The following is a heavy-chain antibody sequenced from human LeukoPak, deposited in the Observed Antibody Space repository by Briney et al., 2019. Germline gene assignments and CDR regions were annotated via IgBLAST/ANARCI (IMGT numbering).Heavy chain of an antibody. Sequence: PGGSLRLSCVASGFTFSDHYMDWVRQAPGKGLEWVSTVTGSSDTTYYADSVKGRFTISRDNSRNTLYLQMNSLRVEDTAVYYCAKERTVITRGSAFDFWGQGTLITVSS. CDR3: AKERTVITRGSAFDF. V-gene: IGHV3-23*01. D-gene: IGHD4-17*01. CDR2: VTGSSDTT. CDR1: GFTFSDHY. J-gene: IGHJ3*01.